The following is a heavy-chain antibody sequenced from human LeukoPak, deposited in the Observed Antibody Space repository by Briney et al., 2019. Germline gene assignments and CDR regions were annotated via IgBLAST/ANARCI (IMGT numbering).Heavy chain of an antibody. CDR1: GGSISNYY. CDR2: IYYSGTT. Sequence: XXETLSPTCTVSGGSISNYYWSWIRQHPGKGREWVGYIYYSGTTNYNPSLKSRVTISVDTSKKQFSLKLNSVSAADTAVYYCARSGGYSSPHGYWGQGTLVTVSS. D-gene: IGHD6-19*01. J-gene: IGHJ4*02. V-gene: IGHV4-59*01. CDR3: ARSGGYSSPHGY.